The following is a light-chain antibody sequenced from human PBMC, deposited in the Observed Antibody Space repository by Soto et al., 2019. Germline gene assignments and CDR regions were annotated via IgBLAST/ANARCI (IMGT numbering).Light chain of an antibody. J-gene: IGKJ5*01. Sequence: EIVLTQSPGTLSLSPWERATLSCRASQSVSSIYFAWYQQKPGQAPRLLIYGASSRATGISDRFSGSGSGTDFTLTISRLEPEDFAVYYCQQFGTSPPSTFGQGTRLEIK. CDR3: QQFGTSPPST. CDR2: GAS. V-gene: IGKV3-20*01. CDR1: QSVSSIY.